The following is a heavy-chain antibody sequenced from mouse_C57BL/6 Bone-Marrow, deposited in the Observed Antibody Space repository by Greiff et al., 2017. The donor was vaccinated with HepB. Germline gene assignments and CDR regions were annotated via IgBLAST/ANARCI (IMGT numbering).Heavy chain of an antibody. J-gene: IGHJ2*01. D-gene: IGHD4-1*01. CDR3: ARCLTGWYYFDY. CDR2: IDPSDSYT. CDR1: GYTFTSYW. Sequence: VQLQQPGAEPVRPGTSVKLSCKASGYTFTSYWMHWVKQRPGQGLEWIGVIDPSDSYTNYNQKFKGKATLTVDTSSSTAYMQLSSLTSEDSAVYYCARCLTGWYYFDYWGQGTTLTVSS. V-gene: IGHV1-59*01.